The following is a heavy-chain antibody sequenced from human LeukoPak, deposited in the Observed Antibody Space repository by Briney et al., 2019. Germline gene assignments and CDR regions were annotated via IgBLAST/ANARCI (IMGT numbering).Heavy chain of an antibody. D-gene: IGHD5-12*01. CDR1: GFTFSSYS. V-gene: IGHV3-23*01. CDR2: ISGSGGST. J-gene: IGHJ4*02. CDR3: AKGRASGYDPPPCFY. Sequence: GGSLRLSCAASGFTFSSYSMNWVRQAPGKGLEWVSAISGSGGSTYYADSVKGRFTISRDNSKNTLYLQMNSLRAEDTAVYYCAKGRASGYDPPPCFYWGQGTLVTVSS.